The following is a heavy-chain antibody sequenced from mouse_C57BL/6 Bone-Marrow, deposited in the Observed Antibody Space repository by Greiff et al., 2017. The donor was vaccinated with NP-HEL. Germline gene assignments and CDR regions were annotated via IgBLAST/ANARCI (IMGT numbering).Heavy chain of an antibody. Sequence: EVKLVESGEGLVKPGGSLKLSCAASGFTFSSYAMSWVRQTPEKRLEWVAYISSGGDYIYYADTVKGRFTISRDNARNTLYLQMSSLKSEDTAMYYCTRDEGVRREAFFAYWGQGTLVTVSA. D-gene: IGHD3-2*02. J-gene: IGHJ3*01. V-gene: IGHV5-9-1*02. CDR2: ISSGGDYI. CDR1: GFTFSSYA. CDR3: TRDEGVRREAFFAY.